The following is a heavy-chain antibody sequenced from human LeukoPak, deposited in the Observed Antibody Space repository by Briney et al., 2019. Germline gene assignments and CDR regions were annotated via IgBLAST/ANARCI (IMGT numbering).Heavy chain of an antibody. CDR1: GGSISSYY. D-gene: IGHD3-22*01. J-gene: IGHJ5*02. CDR3: ARDKSGYDSSGYYLSRGDWFDP. V-gene: IGHV4-59*01. CDR2: IYYSGST. Sequence: SETLSLTCTVSGGSISSYYWSWIRQPPGKGLEWIGYIYYSGSTNYNPSLKSRVTISVDTSKNQFSLKLSSVTAADTAVYYCARDKSGYDSSGYYLSRGDWFDPWGQGTLVTVSS.